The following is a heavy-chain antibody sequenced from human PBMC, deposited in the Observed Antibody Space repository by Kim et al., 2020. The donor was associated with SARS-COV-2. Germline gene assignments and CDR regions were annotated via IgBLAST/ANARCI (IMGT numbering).Heavy chain of an antibody. V-gene: IGHV3-23*01. Sequence: GGSLRLSCAASGFSVSNTAMNWVRQAPGKGLEWVAAISGHGRDTYYGDSVKGRLTISRDTSMNALYLQMNSQRPGDKAIYDCAKDKWDYSGMDAWGQGTTVTVSS. J-gene: IGHJ6*02. CDR3: AKDKWDYSGMDA. CDR2: ISGHGRDT. D-gene: IGHD3-16*01. CDR1: GFSVSNTA.